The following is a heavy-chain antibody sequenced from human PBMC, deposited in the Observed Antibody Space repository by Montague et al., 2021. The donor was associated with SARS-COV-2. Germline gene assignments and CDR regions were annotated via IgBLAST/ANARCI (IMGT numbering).Heavy chain of an antibody. D-gene: IGHD3-10*01. CDR1: GVSVSNPYYH. Sequence: SETLSLTCTVSGVSVSNPYYHWSWIWQPPGKGLEWIGYIDYGGSPNYSPSLYSRVTISLDTSKNQLSLRLTSATAADTAVYYCATYRQGGSGRGYWGQGILVTVSS. CDR2: IDYGGSP. J-gene: IGHJ4*02. CDR3: ATYRQGGSGRGY. V-gene: IGHV4-61*01.